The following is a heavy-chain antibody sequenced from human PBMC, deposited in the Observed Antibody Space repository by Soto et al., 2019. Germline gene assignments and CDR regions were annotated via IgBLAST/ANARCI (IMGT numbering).Heavy chain of an antibody. Sequence: QVQLVESGGGVVQPGRSLRLSCAASGFTFSSYGMHWVRQAPGKGLEWVAVIWYDGSNKYYAASVKGRFTISRDNSKNTLYLQMNSLIAEDTAVYYCARDQSVVVMQTFRGLDYWGQGTLVTVSS. V-gene: IGHV3-33*01. CDR3: ARDQSVVVMQTFRGLDY. D-gene: IGHD3-22*01. CDR2: IWYDGSNK. CDR1: GFTFSSYG. J-gene: IGHJ4*02.